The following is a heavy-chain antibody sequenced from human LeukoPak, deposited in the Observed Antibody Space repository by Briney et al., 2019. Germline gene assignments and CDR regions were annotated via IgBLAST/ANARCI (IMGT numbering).Heavy chain of an antibody. CDR2: IVVGSGNT. CDR3: AARSSVYYYVHVAFDI. D-gene: IGHD3-22*01. CDR1: GFTFTSSA. Sequence: GTSVTVSFKSSGFTFTSSAMQWVRQARGQRLEWIGWIVVGSGNTNYAQKFQERVTITRDMSTSTAYMELSSLRSEDTAVYYCAARSSVYYYVHVAFDIWGQGTMVTVSS. J-gene: IGHJ3*02. V-gene: IGHV1-58*02.